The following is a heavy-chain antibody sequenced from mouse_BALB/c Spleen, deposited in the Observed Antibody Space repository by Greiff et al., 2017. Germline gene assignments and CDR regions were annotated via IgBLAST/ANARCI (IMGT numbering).Heavy chain of an antibody. D-gene: IGHD2-1*01. CDR2: IYPGGGYT. Sequence: ESGAELVRPGTSVKMSCKAAGYTFTNYWIGWVKQRPGHGLEWIGDIYPGGGYTNYNEKFKGKATLTADTSSSTAYMQLSSLTSEDSAIYYCARDRYYGNHGGFAYWGQGTLVTVSA. J-gene: IGHJ3*01. CDR1: GYTFTNYW. V-gene: IGHV1-63*02. CDR3: ARDRYYGNHGGFAY.